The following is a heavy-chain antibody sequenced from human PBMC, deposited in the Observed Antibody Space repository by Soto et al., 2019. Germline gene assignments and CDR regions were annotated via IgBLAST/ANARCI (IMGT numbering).Heavy chain of an antibody. J-gene: IGHJ4*02. CDR3: ARRLTSTVSALGY. V-gene: IGHV3-30-3*01. CDR1: GLTFTSYA. D-gene: IGHD6-19*01. Sequence: GGSLRLSCTASGLTFTSYAIHWVRQAPGKGLEWVSLISEDGGNKYFAESVGGRFLISRDNSKNTVYLQMNSLRPEDTAVYFCARRLTSTVSALGYWGQGTLVTVSS. CDR2: ISEDGGNK.